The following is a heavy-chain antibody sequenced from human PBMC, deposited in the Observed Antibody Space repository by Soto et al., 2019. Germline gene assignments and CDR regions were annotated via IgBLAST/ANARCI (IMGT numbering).Heavy chain of an antibody. V-gene: IGHV1-69*04. CDR3: AREDLLSGRTGYVY. J-gene: IGHJ4*02. CDR1: GGTFSTYT. Sequence: ASVKVSCKASGGTFSTYTITWVRQAPGQGLEWMGRIIPIIGIINYAQKFQGRVAFSRDTSATTAYMVLSSLRSEDTAVYYCAREDLLSGRTGYVYWGQGTLVTVSS. D-gene: IGHD3-9*01. CDR2: IIPIIGII.